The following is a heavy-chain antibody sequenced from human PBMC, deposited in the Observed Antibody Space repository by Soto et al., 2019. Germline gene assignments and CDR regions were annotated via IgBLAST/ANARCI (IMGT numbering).Heavy chain of an antibody. D-gene: IGHD3-22*01. J-gene: IGHJ3*02. CDR1: GFSFSSYG. V-gene: IGHV3-30*18. Sequence: AGSMSLSCAASGFSFSSYGIHWVRQAPCKGLEWVAVISYDGSNKYYADSVKGRFTISRDNSKNTLYLQMNSLRAEDTAVYYCAKDTTTGYYHDAFDSWGQGTMVTVSS. CDR2: ISYDGSNK. CDR3: AKDTTTGYYHDAFDS.